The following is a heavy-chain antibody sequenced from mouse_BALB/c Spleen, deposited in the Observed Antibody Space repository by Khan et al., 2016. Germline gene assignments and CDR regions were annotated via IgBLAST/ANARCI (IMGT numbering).Heavy chain of an antibody. CDR3: ARENWELAY. CDR1: GYSFTRNW. CDR2: FDPSDGER. D-gene: IGHD4-1*01. V-gene: IGHV1S127*01. J-gene: IGHJ3*01. Sequence: QVQLKESGPQLVRPGASVKISCKASGYSFTRNWMHWVKQRPGQGLEWIGMFDPSDGERRLNQKFKDKTKLTVDTSSSTAYMQLSSPTYEDSAGYFCARENWELAYWGQGTLVTVSA.